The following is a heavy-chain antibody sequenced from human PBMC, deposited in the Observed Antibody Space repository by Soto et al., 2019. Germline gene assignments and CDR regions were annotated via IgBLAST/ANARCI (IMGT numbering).Heavy chain of an antibody. Sequence: QVQLVQSGDEVKKPGASVKVSCKASGYIFVNYGIAWVRQAPGQGLEWMGWISPYTGNTHSATKVQGRLTMTTDTATSTAYMDLRSLTSAETAVYYCVMVDNYVTPTPQDVWGQGTTVTVSS. CDR3: VMVDNYVTPTPQDV. CDR2: ISPYTGNT. CDR1: GYIFVNYG. D-gene: IGHD3-16*01. J-gene: IGHJ6*02. V-gene: IGHV1-18*01.